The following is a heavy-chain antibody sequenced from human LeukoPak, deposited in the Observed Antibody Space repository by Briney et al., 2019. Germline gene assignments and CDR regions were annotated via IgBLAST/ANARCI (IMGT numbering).Heavy chain of an antibody. J-gene: IGHJ4*02. CDR1: GFTFSSSW. Sequence: SGGSLRLSCAASGFTFSSSWMNWVRQAPGKGLEWVANIKQDGSEKYYVDSVKGRFTISRDNAKNSLYLQMNTLRAEDTAAYYCASLDYWGQGTLVTVSS. V-gene: IGHV3-7*01. CDR2: IKQDGSEK. CDR3: ASLDY.